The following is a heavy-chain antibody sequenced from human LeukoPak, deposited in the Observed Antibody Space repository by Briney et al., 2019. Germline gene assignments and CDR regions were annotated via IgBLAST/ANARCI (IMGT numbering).Heavy chain of an antibody. J-gene: IGHJ4*02. Sequence: GGSLRLSCAASGFTFSSYWMSWVRQAPGKGLEWAANIKQDGSEKYYVDSVKGRFTISRDNAKNSLYLQMNSLRAEDTAVYYCAKYYYDSSGYYITPPARAPDYWGQGTLVTVSS. CDR3: AKYYYDSSGYYITPPARAPDY. CDR2: IKQDGSEK. V-gene: IGHV3-7*03. D-gene: IGHD3-22*01. CDR1: GFTFSSYW.